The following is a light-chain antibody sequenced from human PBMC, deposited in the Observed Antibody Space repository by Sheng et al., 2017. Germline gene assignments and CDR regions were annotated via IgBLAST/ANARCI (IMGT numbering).Light chain of an antibody. CDR2: GAS. CDR1: QSVSSSY. V-gene: IGKV3-11*01. Sequence: EIVLTQSPGTLSLSPGERATLSCRASQSVSSSYLTWYQQKPGQAPRLLIYGASNRATGVPARFSGSGSGTDFTLTISNLEPEDFAVYYCQQRINWPPITFGPGTRLEIK. CDR3: QQRINWPPIT. J-gene: IGKJ5*01.